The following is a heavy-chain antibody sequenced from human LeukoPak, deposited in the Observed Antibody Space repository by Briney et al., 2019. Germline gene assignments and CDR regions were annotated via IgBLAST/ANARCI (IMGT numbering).Heavy chain of an antibody. J-gene: IGHJ4*02. CDR1: GFTFDTYA. V-gene: IGHV3-23*01. CDR3: AKDSGIAARRPDFDY. D-gene: IGHD6-6*01. CDR2: ISNSGGTT. Sequence: PGGSLRLSCVASGFTFDTYAMSWVRQAPGRGLEWVSAISNSGGTTFYGVSFKGRFTISRDNSKNTVYLQMNSLRAEDTAVYYCAKDSGIAARRPDFDYWGQGTLVTVSS.